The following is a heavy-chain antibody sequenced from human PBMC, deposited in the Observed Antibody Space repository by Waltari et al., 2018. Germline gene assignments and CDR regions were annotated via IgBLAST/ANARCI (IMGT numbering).Heavy chain of an antibody. V-gene: IGHV3-7*01. D-gene: IGHD2-15*01. Sequence: EVQLVESGGGLVQPGGSLRLSCAASGFPFSSYWMSWVRQAPGKGLEWVANIKQDGSEKYYVDSVKGRFTISRDNAKNSLYLQMNSLRAEDTAVYYCARERVVVAENYYYGMDVWGQGTTVTVSS. CDR1: GFPFSSYW. CDR3: ARERVVVAENYYYGMDV. J-gene: IGHJ6*02. CDR2: IKQDGSEK.